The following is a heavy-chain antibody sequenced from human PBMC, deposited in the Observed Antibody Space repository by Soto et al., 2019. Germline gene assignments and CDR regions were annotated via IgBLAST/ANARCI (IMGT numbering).Heavy chain of an antibody. CDR1: GYTFTSYG. CDR3: ARVFESGPTHY. J-gene: IGHJ4*02. V-gene: IGHV1-18*01. CDR2: TSAYNGNT. D-gene: IGHD3-3*01. Sequence: QVQLVQSGAEVKKPGASVKVSCKASGYTFTSYGISWVRQAHGQGLEWMGWTSAYNGNTNYAQRLQGRVTRTTDTSTSTAYMDLSSLRYDDTAVYYWARVFESGPTHYWGQGTLVTVSS.